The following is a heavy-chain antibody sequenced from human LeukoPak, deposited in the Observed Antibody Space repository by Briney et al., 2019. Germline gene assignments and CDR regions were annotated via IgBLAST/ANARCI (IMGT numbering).Heavy chain of an antibody. D-gene: IGHD6-19*01. CDR3: ARDGSYSSGWYEAFDI. V-gene: IGHV3-21*01. Sequence: GGSLRLSCAASGFTFSSYSMNWVRQAPGKGLEWVSSTSSSSSYIYYADSVKGRFTISRDNAKNSLYLQMNSLRAEDTAVYYCARDGSYSSGWYEAFDIWGQGTMVTVSS. CDR2: TSSSSSYI. CDR1: GFTFSSYS. J-gene: IGHJ3*02.